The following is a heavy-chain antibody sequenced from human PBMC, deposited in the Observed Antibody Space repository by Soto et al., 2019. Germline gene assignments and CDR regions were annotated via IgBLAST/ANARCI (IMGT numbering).Heavy chain of an antibody. CDR3: VRDHDHDENYFDY. D-gene: IGHD3-3*01. J-gene: IGHJ4*02. V-gene: IGHV3-7*01. CDR2: TKQDGSDR. Sequence: LRLSCVASGFNFRNYWMSWVRQPPGKGLEWVANTKQDGSDRYYVDSVEGRFLISRDNAKNSLYLQIDSLRAEDTAVYYCVRDHDHDENYFDYWGQGTLVTVSS. CDR1: GFNFRNYW.